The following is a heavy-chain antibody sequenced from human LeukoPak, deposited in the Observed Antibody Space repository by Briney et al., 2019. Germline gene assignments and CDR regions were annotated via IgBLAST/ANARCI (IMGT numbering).Heavy chain of an antibody. J-gene: IGHJ5*02. D-gene: IGHD3-10*01. Sequence: SETLSLTCTVSGGSISSGDYYWSWIRQPPGKGLEWIGYIYYSGSTYYNPSLKSRVTISVDTSKNQFSLKLSSVTAADTAVYYCARDLVVRGVIAYNWFDPWGQGTLVTVSS. CDR2: IYYSGST. V-gene: IGHV4-30-4*01. CDR1: GGSISSGDYY. CDR3: ARDLVVRGVIAYNWFDP.